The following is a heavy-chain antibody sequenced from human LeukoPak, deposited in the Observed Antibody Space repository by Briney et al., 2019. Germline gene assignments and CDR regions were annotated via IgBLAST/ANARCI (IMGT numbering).Heavy chain of an antibody. Sequence: GGSLILSCAASGFTFSDAWMSWVRQAPGKGLEWLGRIKSKTDGGTTDYAAPVEGRFTISRDDPKNTLYLQMNSLKTEDTAVYYCTTRGDYVDYWGQGTLVTVSS. CDR2: IKSKTDGGTT. V-gene: IGHV3-15*01. CDR1: GFTFSDAW. CDR3: TTRGDYVDY. D-gene: IGHD3-10*01. J-gene: IGHJ4*02.